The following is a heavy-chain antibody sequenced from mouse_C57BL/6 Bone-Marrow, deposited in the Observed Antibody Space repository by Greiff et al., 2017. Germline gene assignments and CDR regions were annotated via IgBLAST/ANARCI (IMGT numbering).Heavy chain of an antibody. CDR1: GYAFSSYW. Sequence: QVQLQQSGAELVKPGASVKISCKASGYAFSSYWMNWVKQRPGKGLEWIGQIYPGDGDTNYNGKFKGKATLTADKSSSTAYMQLSSLTSEDSAVYFCARSSFITTVVEGFAYWGQGTLVTVSA. CDR3: ARSSFITTVVEGFAY. CDR2: IYPGDGDT. J-gene: IGHJ3*01. V-gene: IGHV1-80*01. D-gene: IGHD1-1*01.